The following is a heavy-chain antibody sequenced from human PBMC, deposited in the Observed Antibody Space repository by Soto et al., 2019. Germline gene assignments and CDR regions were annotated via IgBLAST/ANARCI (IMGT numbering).Heavy chain of an antibody. D-gene: IGHD2-2*01. V-gene: IGHV1-18*01. CDR3: ARVVPGAEAWFGP. J-gene: IGHJ5*02. CDR2: ISLYSDGT. CDR1: GYTFSNYG. Sequence: EASVKVSCKTSGYTFSNYGITWVRQAPGQPLGWLGWISLYSDGTNYAQKFQGRVSMTTDTSTTTAYMELRSLRSDDTAVYYCARVVPGAEAWFGPWGQGTLVTVSS.